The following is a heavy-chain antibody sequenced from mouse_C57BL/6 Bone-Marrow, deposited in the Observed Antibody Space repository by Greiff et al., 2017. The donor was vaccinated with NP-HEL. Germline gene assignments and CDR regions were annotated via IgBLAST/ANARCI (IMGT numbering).Heavy chain of an antibody. Sequence: VQLQQSVAELVRPGASIKLSCTASGFNIKNTYMHWVKQRPEQGLEWIGRIDPANGNTKYAPKFQGKATITADTSSNTAYLQLSSLTSEDTAIYYCARGYYGSSSWFAYWGQGTLVTVSA. CDR2: IDPANGNT. CDR3: ARGYYGSSSWFAY. V-gene: IGHV14-3*01. CDR1: GFNIKNTY. D-gene: IGHD1-1*01. J-gene: IGHJ3*01.